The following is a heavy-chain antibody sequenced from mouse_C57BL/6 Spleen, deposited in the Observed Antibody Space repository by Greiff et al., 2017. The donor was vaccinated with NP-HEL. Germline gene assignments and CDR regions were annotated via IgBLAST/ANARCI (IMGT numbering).Heavy chain of an antibody. CDR3: ARGVITTVPYWYFDV. J-gene: IGHJ1*03. CDR1: GDTFTSYW. Sequence: QVQLQQPGAELGKQGAWGQGAGRAAGDTFTSYWMHWVKQRPGQGLEWIGMIHPNSGSTNYNEKFKSKATLTVDKSSSTAYMQLSSLTSEDSAVYYCARGVITTVPYWYFDVWGTGTTVTVSS. CDR2: IHPNSGST. V-gene: IGHV1-64*01. D-gene: IGHD1-1*01.